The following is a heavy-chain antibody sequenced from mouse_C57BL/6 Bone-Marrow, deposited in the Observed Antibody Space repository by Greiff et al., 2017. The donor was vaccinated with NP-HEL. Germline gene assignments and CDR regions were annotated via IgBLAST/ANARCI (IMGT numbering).Heavy chain of an antibody. J-gene: IGHJ4*01. D-gene: IGHD1-2*01. CDR1: GFTFSDYY. Sequence: EVMLVESEGGLVQPGSSMKLSCTASGFTFSDYYMAWVRQVPEKGLEWVANINYDGSSTYYLDSLKSRFIISRDNAKNILYLQMSSLKSEVTATYYCSRVIRSYAMDYWGQGTSVTVSS. V-gene: IGHV5-16*01. CDR2: INYDGSST. CDR3: SRVIRSYAMDY.